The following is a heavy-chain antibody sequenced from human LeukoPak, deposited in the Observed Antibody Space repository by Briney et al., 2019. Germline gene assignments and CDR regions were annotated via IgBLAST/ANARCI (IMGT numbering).Heavy chain of an antibody. CDR2: ISGSGGST. D-gene: IGHD5-18*01. CDR1: GFTFSSYA. CDR3: AKSYDTAMGPSRYYYYGMDV. V-gene: IGHV3-23*01. Sequence: PGGSLSLSCAASGFTFSSYAMSWVRQAPGKGLEWVSAISGSGGSTYYADSVKGRFTISRDNSKNTLYLQMNSLRAEDTAVYYCAKSYDTAMGPSRYYYYGMDVWGQGTTVTVSS. J-gene: IGHJ6*02.